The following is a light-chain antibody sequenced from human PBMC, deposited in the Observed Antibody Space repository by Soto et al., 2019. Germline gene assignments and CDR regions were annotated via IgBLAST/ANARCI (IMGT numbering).Light chain of an antibody. J-gene: IGLJ1*01. CDR1: SSDVGAYDY. V-gene: IGLV2-14*03. CDR2: EVS. Sequence: QSALTQPASVSGSPGQSITISCTGTSSDVGAYDYVSWYQQHPDKAPKLMIYEVSNRPSGVSNRFSGSKSVNTATLTISGLQADDEAAYYCSSYTSSSTQVFGTGTQLTVL. CDR3: SSYTSSSTQV.